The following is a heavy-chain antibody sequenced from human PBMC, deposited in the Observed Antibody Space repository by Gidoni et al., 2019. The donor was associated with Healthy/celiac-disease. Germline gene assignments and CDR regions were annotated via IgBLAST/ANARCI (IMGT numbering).Heavy chain of an antibody. Sequence: EVQLVESGGGLVQTGGSLRLACEASGFTFRSYDMHWVRQATGNGLDWVSSVGIAGDVYYPGSVRGRFHSARENAKYSLNLQMSSLRAGDASVYYCARSHGNYYESSGYYSPVLLSGMDVWGQGTTVTVSS. D-gene: IGHD3-22*01. CDR3: ARSHGNYYESSGYYSPVLLSGMDV. CDR2: VGIAGDV. V-gene: IGHV3-13*01. J-gene: IGHJ6*02. CDR1: GFTFRSYD.